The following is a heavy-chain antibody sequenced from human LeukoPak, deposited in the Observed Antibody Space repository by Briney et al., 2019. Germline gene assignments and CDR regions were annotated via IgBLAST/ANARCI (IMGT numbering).Heavy chain of an antibody. D-gene: IGHD1-26*01. CDR1: GGSISSYY. Sequence: PSETLSLTCTVSGGSISSYYWSWIRQPPGKGLEWIGYIYYSGSTNYNPSPKSRVTISVDTSKNQFSLKLSSVTAADTAVYYCASLGWDRGDYWGQGTLVTVSS. CDR2: IYYSGST. V-gene: IGHV4-59*01. CDR3: ASLGWDRGDY. J-gene: IGHJ4*02.